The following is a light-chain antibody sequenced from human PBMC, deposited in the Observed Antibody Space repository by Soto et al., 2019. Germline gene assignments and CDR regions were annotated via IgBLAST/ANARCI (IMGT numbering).Light chain of an antibody. Sequence: DIQMTQSPSTLSASVGDRVTITCRASQTISSWLAWYQQKPGKAPKLLMYKSSSLESGVPSRFSGSGSGTEFTLTISSLQPDDFAPYYCQQYLSYPLTFGGGTKVEIK. CDR3: QQYLSYPLT. V-gene: IGKV1-5*03. J-gene: IGKJ4*02. CDR1: QTISSW. CDR2: KSS.